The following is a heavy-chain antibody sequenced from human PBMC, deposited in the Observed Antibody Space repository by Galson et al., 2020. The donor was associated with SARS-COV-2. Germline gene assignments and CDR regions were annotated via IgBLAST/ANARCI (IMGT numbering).Heavy chain of an antibody. CDR1: GGSISSSSYY. CDR3: ARDLFGELLSPFDY. D-gene: IGHD3-10*02. CDR2: IHYTGSA. J-gene: IGHJ4*02. Sequence: SETLSLTCTVSGGSISSSSYYWGWIRQSPGKGLEWIGSIHYTGSAYYNPSLKSRVTISVDTSKNQFSLKLRSVTAADTAVYYCARDLFGELLSPFDYWGQGTLVTVSS. V-gene: IGHV4-39*07.